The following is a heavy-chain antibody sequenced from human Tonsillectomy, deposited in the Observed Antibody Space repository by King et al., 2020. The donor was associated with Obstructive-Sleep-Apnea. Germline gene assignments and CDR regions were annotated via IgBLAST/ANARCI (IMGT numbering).Heavy chain of an antibody. CDR2: IYPGDSDT. D-gene: IGHD3-9*01. Sequence: QLVQSGAEVKKPGESLKISCKGSGYSFTSYWIGWVRQMPGKGLEWMGIIYPGDSDTRYSPSFQGQVTISADKSISTAYLQWSSLKASDTAMYYCARHGVLHDILTGPLPRDYYYGMYDCGQGTTVTVSS. CDR3: ARHGVLHDILTGPLPRDYYYGMYD. CDR1: GYSFTSYW. V-gene: IGHV5-51*01. J-gene: IGHJ6*02.